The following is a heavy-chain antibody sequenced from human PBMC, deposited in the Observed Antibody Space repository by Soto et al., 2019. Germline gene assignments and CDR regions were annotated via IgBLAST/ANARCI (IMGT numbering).Heavy chain of an antibody. Sequence: GASVKVSCKASGYTFTSYDINWVRQATGQGLEWMGWMNPNSGNTGYAQKFQGRVTMTRNTSKSTANMELSSLRSEDTAVYYCARAKGERYYSGGSCYPKGDAFDIWG. J-gene: IGHJ3*02. V-gene: IGHV1-8*01. D-gene: IGHD2-15*01. CDR3: ARAKGERYYSGGSCYPKGDAFDI. CDR2: MNPNSGNT. CDR1: GYTFTSYD.